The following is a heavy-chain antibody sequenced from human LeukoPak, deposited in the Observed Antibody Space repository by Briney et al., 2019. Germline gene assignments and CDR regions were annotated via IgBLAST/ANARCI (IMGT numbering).Heavy chain of an antibody. D-gene: IGHD3-22*01. V-gene: IGHV4-31*03. CDR3: ARDLEGYDSSGYYPFGY. CDR1: GGSISSGGYS. J-gene: IGHJ4*02. CDR2: IYYSGST. Sequence: SETLSLTCTVSGGSISSGGYSWSWIRQHPGKGLEWIGYIYYSGSTYYDPSLKSRVTISVDTSKNQFSLKLSSVTAADTAVYYCARDLEGYDSSGYYPFGYWGQGTLVTVSS.